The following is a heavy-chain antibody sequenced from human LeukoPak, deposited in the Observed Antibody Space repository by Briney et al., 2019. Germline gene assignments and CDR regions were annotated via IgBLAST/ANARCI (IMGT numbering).Heavy chain of an antibody. CDR3: AKDRGSSYEHWGYMDV. V-gene: IGHV3-30*04. CDR1: GFTFSSYA. Sequence: GGSLRLSCAASGFTFSSYAMHWVRQAPGKGLEWVAVISYDGSNKYYADSVKGRFTISRDNSKNTLYLQMNSLRAEDTAVYYCAKDRGSSYEHWGYMDVWGKGTTVTVSS. D-gene: IGHD3-10*01. CDR2: ISYDGSNK. J-gene: IGHJ6*03.